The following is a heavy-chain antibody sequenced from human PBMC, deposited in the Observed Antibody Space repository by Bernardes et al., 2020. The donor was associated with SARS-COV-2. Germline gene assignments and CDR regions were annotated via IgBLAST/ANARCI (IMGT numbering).Heavy chain of an antibody. CDR3: ARDYPDPAD. Sequence: GGSLRLSCAASGITVSYNYMSWVRQAPGKGLEWVSVIYSGGQTYYADSVKGRFTISRDNSKNTLYLQMNSLRAEDTAVYYCARDYPDPADWGQGTLVTVSS. V-gene: IGHV3-66*01. CDR1: GITVSYNY. D-gene: IGHD6-13*01. CDR2: IYSGGQT. J-gene: IGHJ1*01.